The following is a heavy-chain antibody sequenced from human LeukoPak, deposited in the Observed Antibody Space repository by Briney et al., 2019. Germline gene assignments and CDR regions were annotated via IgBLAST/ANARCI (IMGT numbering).Heavy chain of an antibody. Sequence: PGGSLRLSCAASGFTFSSYAMHWVRQAPGKGLEWVAVISYDGSNKYYADSVKGRFTISRDNSKNTLYLQMNSLRAEDTAVYYCARGADLYYYGSGSFGNMDVWGKGTTVTVSS. CDR1: GFTFSSYA. D-gene: IGHD3-10*01. CDR3: ARGADLYYYGSGSFGNMDV. V-gene: IGHV3-30-3*01. CDR2: ISYDGSNK. J-gene: IGHJ6*03.